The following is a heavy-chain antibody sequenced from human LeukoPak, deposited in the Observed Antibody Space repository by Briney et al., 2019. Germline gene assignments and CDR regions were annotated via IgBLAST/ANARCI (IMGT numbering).Heavy chain of an antibody. CDR2: ISGSGGST. Sequence: GGCLRLSCAASGFTFSSYAMSWVRQAPGKGLEWVSAISGSGGSTYYADSVKGRFTISRDNSKNTLYLQMNSLRAEDTAVYYCAKSPGGYAKFYYYGMDVWGQGTTVTVSS. J-gene: IGHJ6*02. CDR1: GFTFSSYA. D-gene: IGHD5-12*01. V-gene: IGHV3-23*01. CDR3: AKSPGGYAKFYYYGMDV.